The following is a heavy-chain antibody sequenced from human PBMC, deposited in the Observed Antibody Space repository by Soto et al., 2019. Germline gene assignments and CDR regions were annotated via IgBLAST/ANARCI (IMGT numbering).Heavy chain of an antibody. D-gene: IGHD6-6*01. V-gene: IGHV3-64*01. Sequence: VGSLRLSCAASGFTLSGYAMDWVRQAPGKGLEYVSGISSNGVGTYYANSVQGRFTISRDNSKNTVYLQMGSLRPEDMAVYYCARRARPDFYYMDVWGKGTTVTV. J-gene: IGHJ6*03. CDR3: ARRARPDFYYMDV. CDR2: ISSNGVGT. CDR1: GFTLSGYA.